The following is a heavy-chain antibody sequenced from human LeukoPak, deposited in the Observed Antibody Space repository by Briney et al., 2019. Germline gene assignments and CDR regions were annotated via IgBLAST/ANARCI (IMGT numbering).Heavy chain of an antibody. D-gene: IGHD3-22*01. CDR1: GYTFTDYY. CDR3: ARDHDSSGRTDDAFDI. Sequence: ASVKVSCKASGYTFTDYYIHWVRQAPGQGLEWMGRINPNSGDTNYAQRFQGRVTMARGASISTAYMELSRLTSDDTAVYFCARDHDSSGRTDDAFDIWGQGTWSPSLQ. V-gene: IGHV1-2*06. CDR2: INPNSGDT. J-gene: IGHJ3*02.